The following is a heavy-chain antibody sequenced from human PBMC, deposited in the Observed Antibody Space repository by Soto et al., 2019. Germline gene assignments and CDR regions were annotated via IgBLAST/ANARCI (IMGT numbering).Heavy chain of an antibody. V-gene: IGHV4-39*01. CDR3: ARQEGGIAVAGTGEGYYYYGMDV. CDR1: GGSISSSSYY. Sequence: SETLSLTCTVSGGSISSSSYYWGWIRQPPGKGLEWIGSIYYSGSTYYNPSLKSRVTISVDTSKNQFSLKLSSVTAADTAVYYCARQEGGIAVAGTGEGYYYYGMDVWGQGTMVTVSS. J-gene: IGHJ6*02. CDR2: IYYSGST. D-gene: IGHD6-19*01.